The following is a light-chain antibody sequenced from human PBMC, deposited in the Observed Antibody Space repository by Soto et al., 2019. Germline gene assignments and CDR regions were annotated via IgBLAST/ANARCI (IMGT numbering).Light chain of an antibody. Sequence: DIQLTQSPSSLSASVGDEVTITCRASQGISHYLTWYQQKPGRAPTLLIYGVSTLQSGVPSRFSGGGSGTDFTLTISNLQLEDFATYFCPQSYDAQFPFGGGNRVEIK. CDR3: PQSYDAQFP. CDR2: GVS. J-gene: IGKJ4*01. V-gene: IGKV1-39*01. CDR1: QGISHY.